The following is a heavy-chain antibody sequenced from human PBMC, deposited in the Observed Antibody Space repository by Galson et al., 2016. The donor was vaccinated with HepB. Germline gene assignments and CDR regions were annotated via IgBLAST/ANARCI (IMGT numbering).Heavy chain of an antibody. D-gene: IGHD5-18*01. V-gene: IGHV4-4*02. CDR2: IYHRGGT. Sequence: SETLSLTCAVSGGSISSDNWWSWVRQPPGKGLEWIGEIYHRGGTHYNPSLKSRVTISVDTSKNQFSLKLSSVTAADTAVYYCARDKNERGYSYGHFDYWGQGALVTVSS. J-gene: IGHJ4*02. CDR1: GGSISSDNW. CDR3: ARDKNERGYSYGHFDY.